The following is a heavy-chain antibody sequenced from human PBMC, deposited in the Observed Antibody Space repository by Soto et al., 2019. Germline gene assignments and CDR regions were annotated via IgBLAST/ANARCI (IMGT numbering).Heavy chain of an antibody. CDR2: IIPIFGTA. D-gene: IGHD2-21*02. J-gene: IGHJ4*02. CDR3: AREGLICGGDCYSFDY. CDR1: GGTFSSYA. V-gene: IGHV1-69*12. Sequence: QVQLVQSGAEVKKPGSSVKVSCKASGGTFSSYAISWVRQAPGQGLEWMGGIIPIFGTANYAQKFQGRVTITADESTSKAYMELSSLRSEDTAVYYCAREGLICGGDCYSFDYWGQGTLVTVSS.